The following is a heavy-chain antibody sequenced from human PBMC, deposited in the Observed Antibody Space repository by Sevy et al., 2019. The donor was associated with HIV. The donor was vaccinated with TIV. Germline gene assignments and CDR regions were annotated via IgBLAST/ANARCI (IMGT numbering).Heavy chain of an antibody. CDR3: AKDMDTFYGMDV. Sequence: SETLSVTCTVSGVSISTHSWSWIRQPPGKGLEYIGYIYYNGNVNYNPSFQSRVTISGDTSMNQLSLKLTSVTAAYTAVYYCAKDMDTFYGMDVWGQGTTVTVS. CDR1: GVSISTHS. V-gene: IGHV4-59*11. J-gene: IGHJ6*02. D-gene: IGHD3-10*01. CDR2: IYYNGNV.